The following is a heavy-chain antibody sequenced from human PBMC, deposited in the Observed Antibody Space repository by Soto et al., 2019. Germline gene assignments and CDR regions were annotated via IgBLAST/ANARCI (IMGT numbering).Heavy chain of an antibody. Sequence: SGPTLVNPTQTLTLTCTFSGFSLSTSGVGVGWNSQPPGKALGWLALIYWNDDKRYSPSLKSRLTITKDTSKNQVVLTMTNMDPVDTATYYCAHTALWGGRLRLVDYWGQGTLVTVSS. CDR1: GFSLSTSGVG. CDR2: IYWNDDK. CDR3: AHTALWGGRLRLVDY. J-gene: IGHJ4*02. D-gene: IGHD3-16*01. V-gene: IGHV2-5*01.